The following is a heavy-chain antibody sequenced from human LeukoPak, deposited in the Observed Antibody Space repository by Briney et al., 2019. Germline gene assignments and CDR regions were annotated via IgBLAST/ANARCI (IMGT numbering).Heavy chain of an antibody. CDR2: INWDGGAY. Sequence: GGSLRLSCTDSGNTFDDYGMTWVRQAPGKGLEWVSGINWDGGAYNYAASVKGRFTISRDNAKNSLYLEMNSLRVEDTAVYFCARDLSSSWHSLAYWGQGILVIVSS. V-gene: IGHV3-20*04. CDR3: ARDLSSSWHSLAY. J-gene: IGHJ4*02. D-gene: IGHD2-2*01. CDR1: GNTFDDYG.